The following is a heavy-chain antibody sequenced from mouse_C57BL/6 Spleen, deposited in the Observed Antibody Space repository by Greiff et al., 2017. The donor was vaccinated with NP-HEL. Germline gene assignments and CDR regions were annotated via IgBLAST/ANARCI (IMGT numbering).Heavy chain of an antibody. CDR1: GYAFSSYW. J-gene: IGHJ1*03. V-gene: IGHV1-80*01. CDR3: AREYYGSYWYFDV. CDR2: IYPGDGDT. Sequence: VQLQQSGAELVKPGASVKISCKASGYAFSSYWMNWVKQRPGKGLEWIGQIYPGDGDTNYNGKFKGKATLTADKSSSTAYMQLSSLTSEDSAVYFCAREYYGSYWYFDVWGTGTTVTVSS. D-gene: IGHD1-1*01.